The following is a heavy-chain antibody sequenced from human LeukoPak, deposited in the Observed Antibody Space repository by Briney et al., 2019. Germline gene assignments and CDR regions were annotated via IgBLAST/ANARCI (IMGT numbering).Heavy chain of an antibody. J-gene: IGHJ5*02. CDR3: ARDSSSNHYNWFDP. CDR2: FDPEDGET. Sequence: ASVKVSCKVSGYTLTELSMHWVRQAPGKGLECMGGFDPEDGETIYAQKFQGRVTMTEDTSTDTAYMELSSLRSEDTAVYYCARDSSSNHYNWFDPWGQGTLVTVSS. D-gene: IGHD6-6*01. V-gene: IGHV1-24*01. CDR1: GYTLTELS.